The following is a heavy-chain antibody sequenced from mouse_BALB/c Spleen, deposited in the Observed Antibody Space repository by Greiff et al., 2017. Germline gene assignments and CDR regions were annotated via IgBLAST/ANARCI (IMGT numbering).Heavy chain of an antibody. CDR1: GFTFSSFG. D-gene: IGHD1-1*01. CDR2: ISSGSSTI. Sequence: EVQLVESGGGLVQPGGSRKLSCAASGFTFSSFGMHWVRQAPEKGLEWVAYISSGSSTIYYADTVKGRFTISRDNPKNTLFLQMTSLRSEDTAMYYCARDYYYGSSFAYWGQGTLVTVSA. V-gene: IGHV5-17*02. CDR3: ARDYYYGSSFAY. J-gene: IGHJ3*01.